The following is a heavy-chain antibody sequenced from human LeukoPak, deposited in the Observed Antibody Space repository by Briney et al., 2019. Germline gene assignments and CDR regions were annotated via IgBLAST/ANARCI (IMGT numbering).Heavy chain of an antibody. CDR2: ISAYNGNT. Sequence: ASVKVSCKASGYTFTNYGISWVRQAPGQGLEWMGWISAYNGNTNYAQKLQGRVTMTTDTSTSTAYMELRSLRSDDTAVYYCARVKGIFGVVNDFDYWGQGTLVTVSS. CDR3: ARVKGIFGVVNDFDY. CDR1: GYTFTNYG. J-gene: IGHJ4*02. D-gene: IGHD3-3*01. V-gene: IGHV1-18*01.